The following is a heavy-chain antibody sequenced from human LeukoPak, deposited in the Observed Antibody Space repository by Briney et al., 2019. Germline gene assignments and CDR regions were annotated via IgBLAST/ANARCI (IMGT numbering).Heavy chain of an antibody. CDR2: INHSGST. CDR1: GGSFSGYY. Sequence: SXXLTLTCAVYGGSFSGYYWSWIRQPPGKGLEWIGEINHSGSTNYNPSLKSRVTISVDTSKNQFSLKLSSVTAAVTAVYYCASLRRRYYGSGSYYSLFDYWGQGTLVTVSS. D-gene: IGHD3-10*01. J-gene: IGHJ4*02. CDR3: ASLRRRYYGSGSYYSLFDY. V-gene: IGHV4-34*01.